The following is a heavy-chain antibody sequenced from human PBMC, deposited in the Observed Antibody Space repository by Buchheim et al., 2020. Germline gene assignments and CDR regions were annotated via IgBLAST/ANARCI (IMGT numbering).Heavy chain of an antibody. D-gene: IGHD2-15*01. V-gene: IGHV3-30-3*01. J-gene: IGHJ4*02. CDR3: AKDGHCSGDSCYPIYFAN. CDR1: QFSFSTSA. CDR2: VLFVGGEK. Sequence: QVQLVASGGGVVQPGRSLRLSCAASQFSFSTSAIHWVRQAPGKGLEWVGVVLFVGGEKYYADSVKGRFTMSRDNSKNTLYLKMDSMMPDDTAVYYCAKDGHCSGDSCYPIYFANWGQGAL.